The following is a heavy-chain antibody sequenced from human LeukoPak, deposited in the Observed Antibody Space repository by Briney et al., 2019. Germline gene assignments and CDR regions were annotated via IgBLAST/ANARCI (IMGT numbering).Heavy chain of an antibody. CDR3: AREVMAKRRAFDI. J-gene: IGHJ3*02. D-gene: IGHD2-8*01. CDR1: GVTASSNY. V-gene: IGHV3-53*04. CDR2: IYSDDRT. Sequence: PGGSLRLSCAASGVTASSNYMSWVRQAPGKGLEWVSVIYSDDRTYYADSVKGRFTISRHTSKKTLYLKMNSLRAEDTTVYYCAREVMAKRRAFDIWGQGTVVTVS.